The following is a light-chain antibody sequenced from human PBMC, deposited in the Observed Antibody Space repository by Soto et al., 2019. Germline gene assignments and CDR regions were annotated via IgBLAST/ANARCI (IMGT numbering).Light chain of an antibody. CDR2: YTS. V-gene: IGKV3-11*01. Sequence: EIVLTQSPATLSSSPGETATLSCRASQYVGTRLAWYPHKPGQAPRLLIYYTSNRATGIPARFSGSGSGTDFTLTINSLAPEDFAIYYCQQYGSSRTFGQGTKVDIK. CDR3: QQYGSSRT. J-gene: IGKJ1*01. CDR1: QYVGTR.